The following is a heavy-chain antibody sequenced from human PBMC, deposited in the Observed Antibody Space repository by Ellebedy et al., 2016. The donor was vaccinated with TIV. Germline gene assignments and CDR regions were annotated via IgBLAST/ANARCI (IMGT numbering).Heavy chain of an antibody. V-gene: IGHV1-24*01. J-gene: IGHJ4*02. CDR1: GYTLTELS. Sequence: ASVKVSXXVSGYTLTELSMHWVRQAPGKGLEWMGGFDPEDGETIYAQKFQGRVTMTEDTSTDTAYMELSSLKASDTAMYYCARPRARTIFGAEYYFDYWGQGTLVTVSS. D-gene: IGHD3-3*01. CDR2: FDPEDGET. CDR3: ARPRARTIFGAEYYFDY.